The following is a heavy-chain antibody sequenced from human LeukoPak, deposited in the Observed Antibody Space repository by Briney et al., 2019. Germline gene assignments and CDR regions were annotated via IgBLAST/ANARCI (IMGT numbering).Heavy chain of an antibody. Sequence: EASVKVSCKASGYTFTSYYMHWVRQAPGQGLEWMGIINPSGGSTSYAQKFQGRVTMTRDMSTSTVYMELSSLRSEDTAVYYCATVTKYSSSWYEFDPWGQGTLVTVSS. V-gene: IGHV1-46*01. D-gene: IGHD6-13*01. J-gene: IGHJ5*02. CDR3: ATVTKYSSSWYEFDP. CDR2: INPSGGST. CDR1: GYTFTSYY.